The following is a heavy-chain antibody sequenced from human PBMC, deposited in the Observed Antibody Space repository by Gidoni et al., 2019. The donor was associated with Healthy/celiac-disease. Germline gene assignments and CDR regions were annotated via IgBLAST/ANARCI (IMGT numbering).Heavy chain of an antibody. CDR1: GFPFSIYR. J-gene: IGHJ6*02. CDR3: ARDWGSSSGYYYGMDV. V-gene: IGHV3-21*01. D-gene: IGHD6-13*01. CDR2: ISSSSSYI. Sequence: EVQLVASGGGLVKPGGSLRLSCAASGFPFSIYRMNWVRQAPGKGLEWVSSISSSSSYIYYADSVKGRFTISRDNAKNSLYLQMNSLRAEDTAVYYCARDWGSSSGYYYGMDVWGQGTTVTVSS.